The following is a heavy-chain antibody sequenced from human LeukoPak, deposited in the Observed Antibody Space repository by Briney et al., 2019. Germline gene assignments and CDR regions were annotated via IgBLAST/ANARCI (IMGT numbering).Heavy chain of an antibody. CDR1: GLTFSNFW. CDR3: ARGHLWLQN. J-gene: IGHJ4*02. Sequence: PGGSLRLSCVASGLTFSNFWMTWVRQAPGEGLEWVASINQDGSEKYYVDSVKGRFIISRDNAKSSLYLQMDSLRAEETAAYHCARGHLWLQNWGQGTLVTVSS. D-gene: IGHD3-3*02. V-gene: IGHV3-7*03. CDR2: INQDGSEK.